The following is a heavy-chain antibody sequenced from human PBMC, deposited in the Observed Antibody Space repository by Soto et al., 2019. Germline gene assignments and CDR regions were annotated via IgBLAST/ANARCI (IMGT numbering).Heavy chain of an antibody. CDR1: GFTFSSYA. V-gene: IGHV3-30-3*01. J-gene: IGHJ4*02. D-gene: IGHD4-17*01. Sequence: GGSLRLSCAASGFTFSSYAMHWVRQAPGKGLEWVAVISYDGSNKYYADSVKGRFTISRDNSKNTLYLQMNSLRAEDTAVYYCARSGRLRSVDYWGQGTLVTVSS. CDR2: ISYDGSNK. CDR3: ARSGRLRSVDY.